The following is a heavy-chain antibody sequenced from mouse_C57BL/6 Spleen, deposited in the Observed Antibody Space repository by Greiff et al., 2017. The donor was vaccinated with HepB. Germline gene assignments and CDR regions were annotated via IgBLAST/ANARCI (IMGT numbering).Heavy chain of an antibody. CDR3: ARRIYYDYDVWFAY. V-gene: IGHV1-18*01. J-gene: IGHJ3*01. CDR1: GYTFTDYN. CDR2: INPNNGGT. D-gene: IGHD2-4*01. Sequence: VQLQQSGPELVKPGASVKIPCKASGYTFTDYNMDWVKQSHGKSLEWIGDINPNNGGTIYNQKFKGKATLTVDKSSSTAYMELRSLTSEDTAVYYCARRIYYDYDVWFAYWGQGTLVTVSA.